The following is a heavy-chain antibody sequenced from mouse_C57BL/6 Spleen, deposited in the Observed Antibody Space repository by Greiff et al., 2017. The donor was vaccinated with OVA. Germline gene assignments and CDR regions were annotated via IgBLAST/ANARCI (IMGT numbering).Heavy chain of an antibody. CDR1: GFTFSSYA. CDR3: ARDRDYVNYLSYWYFDV. J-gene: IGHJ1*03. CDR2: ISDGGSYT. V-gene: IGHV5-4*01. Sequence: EVKLMESGGGLVKPGGSLKLSCAASGFTFSSYAMSWVRQTPEKRLEWVATISDGGSYTYYPDNVKGRFTISRDNAKNNLYLQMSHLKSEDTAMYYCARDRDYVNYLSYWYFDVWGTGTTVTVSS. D-gene: IGHD2-1*01.